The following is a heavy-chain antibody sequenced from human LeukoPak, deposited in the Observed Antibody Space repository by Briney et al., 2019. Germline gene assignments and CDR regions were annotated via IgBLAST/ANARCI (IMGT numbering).Heavy chain of an antibody. Sequence: PGGSLRLSCAASGFTFSSYGMHWVRQAPGKGLEWVAVIWYDGSNKYYADSGKGRFTISRDNSKNTLYLQMNSLRAEDTAVYYCARFPLAHYYYYYYMDVWGKGTTVTVSS. CDR2: IWYDGSNK. CDR1: GFTFSSYG. CDR3: ARFPLAHYYYYYYMDV. V-gene: IGHV3-33*01. J-gene: IGHJ6*03.